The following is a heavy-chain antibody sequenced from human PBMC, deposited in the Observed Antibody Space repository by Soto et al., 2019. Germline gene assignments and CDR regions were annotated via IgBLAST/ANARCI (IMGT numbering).Heavy chain of an antibody. J-gene: IGHJ6*04. Sequence: QVHLVQSGAELKKPGASVRGSCKASGYRFTRNGISWVRQDPGQGLEWMGWISAKNGDTNYAQKFQGRVIMTTDTSTSTAYMELRSLRSDDTTVYYCGIDRDSDTWPSRDVWGKGTTVTVSS. CDR1: GYRFTRNG. V-gene: IGHV1-18*01. CDR3: GIDRDSDTWPSRDV. CDR2: ISAKNGDT. D-gene: IGHD1-26*01.